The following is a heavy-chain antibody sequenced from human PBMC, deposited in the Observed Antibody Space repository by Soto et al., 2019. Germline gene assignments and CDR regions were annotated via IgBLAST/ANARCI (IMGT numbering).Heavy chain of an antibody. CDR1: GFTFSSYW. D-gene: IGHD2-15*01. CDR3: VRHFCSGGSCPTNWFDP. J-gene: IGHJ5*02. Sequence: GGSLRLSCAASGFTFSSYWMHWVRQAPGKGLVWVSRINSGTSTYTNYADSVKGRFTISRDNAKNSLFLQMHSLRAEDTAVYYCVRHFCSGGSCPTNWFDPWGQGTLVTVSS. V-gene: IGHV3-74*01. CDR2: INSGTSTYT.